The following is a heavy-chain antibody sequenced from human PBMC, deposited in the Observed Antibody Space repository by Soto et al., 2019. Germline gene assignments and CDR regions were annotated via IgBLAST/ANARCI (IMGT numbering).Heavy chain of an antibody. J-gene: IGHJ4*02. CDR3: ASGTAFDH. V-gene: IGHV3-30*03. CDR1: GFTFSNFG. D-gene: IGHD2-21*02. Sequence: QVQLVESGGDVVQPGSSLRISCAASGFTFSNFGMHWVRQAPGKGLEWVAYISYDAANKYYADSVRGRFTISRDNSENTLHLQMDSLSGADSALYFCASGTAFDHWGQGTPVSVSS. CDR2: ISYDAANK.